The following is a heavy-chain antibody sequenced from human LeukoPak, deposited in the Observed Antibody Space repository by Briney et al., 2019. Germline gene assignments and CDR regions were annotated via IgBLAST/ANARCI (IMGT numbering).Heavy chain of an antibody. D-gene: IGHD6-19*01. V-gene: IGHV3-21*01. CDR2: ISSSSSYI. CDR3: ARDSSGWYWASGYYYYYYMDV. Sequence: PGGSLRLSCAASGFTFSSYSMNWVRQAPGKGLEWVSSISSSSSYIYYADSVKGRFTISRGNAKNSLYLQMNSLRAEDTAVYYCARDSSGWYWASGYYYYYYMDVWGKGTTVTVSS. CDR1: GFTFSSYS. J-gene: IGHJ6*03.